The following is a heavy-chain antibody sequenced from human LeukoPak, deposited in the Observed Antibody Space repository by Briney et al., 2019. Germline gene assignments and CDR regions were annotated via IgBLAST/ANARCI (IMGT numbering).Heavy chain of an antibody. V-gene: IGHV1-24*01. CDR1: GYTLTELS. D-gene: IGHD5-18*01. CDR2: FDPEDGET. Sequence: ASVKVSCKVSGYTLTELSMHWVRQAPGKGLEWMGGFDPEDGETIYAQKFQGRVTMTADTSTDTAYMELSSLRSEDTAVYYCATRGETGYSYGPYYFDYWGQGALVTVS. CDR3: ATRGETGYSYGPYYFDY. J-gene: IGHJ4*02.